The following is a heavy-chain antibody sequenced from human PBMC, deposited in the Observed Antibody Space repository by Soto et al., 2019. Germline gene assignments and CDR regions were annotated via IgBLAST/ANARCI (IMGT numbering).Heavy chain of an antibody. J-gene: IGHJ6*03. Sequence: ASVKVSCKASGYTFTSYDINWVRQATGQGLEWMGWMNPNSGNTGYAQKFQGRVTMTRNTSISTAYMELSSLRSEDTAVYYCARDYDFWSGQFPMDVWGKGTTVTVSS. CDR3: ARDYDFWSGQFPMDV. CDR2: MNPNSGNT. CDR1: GYTFTSYD. V-gene: IGHV1-8*01. D-gene: IGHD3-3*01.